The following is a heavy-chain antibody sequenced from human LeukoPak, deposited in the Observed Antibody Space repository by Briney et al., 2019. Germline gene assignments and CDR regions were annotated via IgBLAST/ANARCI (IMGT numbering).Heavy chain of an antibody. CDR1: GYSFTSYW. J-gene: IGHJ4*02. D-gene: IGHD3-3*01. V-gene: IGHV5-51*01. CDR3: ARRYTIFGVITIDY. CDR2: INPSNSDT. Sequence: VESLKISCKGFGYSFTSYWISWVRQMPGKGLEWMGLINPSNSDTKYSPSFQGQVTISADKSITTAYLQWSNLKASDTAMYYCARRYTIFGVITIDYWGQGTLVTVSS.